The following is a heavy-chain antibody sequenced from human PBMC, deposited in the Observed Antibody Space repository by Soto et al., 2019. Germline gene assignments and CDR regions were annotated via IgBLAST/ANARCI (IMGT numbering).Heavy chain of an antibody. V-gene: IGHV3-23*01. D-gene: IGHD3-22*01. CDR3: AKSRYSDSSGDFYDY. CDR1: AFTFNHYA. Sequence: GGSLRLSCAASAFTFNHYAMSWVRQAPGKGLEWVSGIGGSGRTTYYADSVKGRFTISRDNSNHTLFLQMNSLGAEDTAVYYCAKSRYSDSSGDFYDYWGQGTLVTVSS. J-gene: IGHJ4*02. CDR2: IGGSGRTT.